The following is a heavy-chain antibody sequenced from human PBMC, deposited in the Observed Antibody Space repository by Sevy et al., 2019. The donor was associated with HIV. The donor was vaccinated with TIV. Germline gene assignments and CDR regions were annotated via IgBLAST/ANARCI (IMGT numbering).Heavy chain of an antibody. Sequence: GGSLRLSCAASGFTFSSYGMHWVRQAPGKGLEWVAVISYDGSNKYYADSVKGRFTISRDNSKNTLYLQMNSLRAEDTAVYYCAKDHALPADYDFWSGYPGMDYYGMDVWGQGTTVTVSS. V-gene: IGHV3-30*18. CDR1: GFTFSSYG. CDR3: AKDHALPADYDFWSGYPGMDYYGMDV. J-gene: IGHJ6*02. D-gene: IGHD3-3*01. CDR2: ISYDGSNK.